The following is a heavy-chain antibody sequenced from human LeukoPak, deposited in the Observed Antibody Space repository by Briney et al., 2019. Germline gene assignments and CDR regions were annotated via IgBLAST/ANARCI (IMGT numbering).Heavy chain of an antibody. V-gene: IGHV3-64*05. Sequence: PGGSLRLSCSASGFTFSSYAMHWVRQAPGKGLEYVSAISSNGATTYYADSVKGRFTISRDSSKNTLYFQMSSLRPEDTAVYYCGDIVMAGGYFDYWGQGTLVTVSS. J-gene: IGHJ4*02. CDR2: ISSNGATT. CDR3: GDIVMAGGYFDY. CDR1: GFTFSSYA. D-gene: IGHD5-12*01.